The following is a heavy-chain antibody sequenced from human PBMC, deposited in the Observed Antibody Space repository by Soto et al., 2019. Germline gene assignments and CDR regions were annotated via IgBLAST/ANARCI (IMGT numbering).Heavy chain of an antibody. V-gene: IGHV4-34*01. CDR3: ARGLGDILTGYYRGTDYYYYYMDV. CDR2: INHSGST. CDR1: GGSFSGYY. J-gene: IGHJ6*03. D-gene: IGHD3-9*01. Sequence: QVQLQQWGAGLLKPSETLSLTCAVYGGSFSGYYWSWIRQPPGKGLEWIGEINHSGSTNYNPSLKSRVTISVDTSKNQFALKLSSVTAADTAVYYCARGLGDILTGYYRGTDYYYYYMDVWGKGTTVTVSS.